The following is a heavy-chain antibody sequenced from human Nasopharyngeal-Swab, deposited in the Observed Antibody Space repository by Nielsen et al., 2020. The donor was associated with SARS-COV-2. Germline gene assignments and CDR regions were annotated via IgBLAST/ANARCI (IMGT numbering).Heavy chain of an antibody. Sequence: SETLSLTCTVSGCSISSSSYYWGWIRQPPGKGLEWIGSIYYSGSTYYNPSLTSRVTISVDTSKNQFSLKLSSVTAADTAVYYCARPKYSGYDDEFGAYFDYWGQGTLVTVSS. CDR2: IYYSGST. CDR3: ARPKYSGYDDEFGAYFDY. CDR1: GCSISSSSYY. D-gene: IGHD5-12*01. V-gene: IGHV4-39*01. J-gene: IGHJ4*02.